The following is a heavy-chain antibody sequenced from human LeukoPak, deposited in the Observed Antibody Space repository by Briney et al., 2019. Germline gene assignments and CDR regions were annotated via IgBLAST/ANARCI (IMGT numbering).Heavy chain of an antibody. V-gene: IGHV1-2*02. CDR2: INPNSGGT. Sequence: ASVKGSCKASGDTFTGYYMHGVRQAPGQGLEWMGWINPNSGGTNYAQKFQGRVTMTRDTSISTAYMELSRLRSDDTAVYYCARACSSTSCYDSSLLYYYYYGMDVWGQGTTVTVSS. CDR1: GDTFTGYY. J-gene: IGHJ6*02. D-gene: IGHD2-2*01. CDR3: ARACSSTSCYDSSLLYYYYYGMDV.